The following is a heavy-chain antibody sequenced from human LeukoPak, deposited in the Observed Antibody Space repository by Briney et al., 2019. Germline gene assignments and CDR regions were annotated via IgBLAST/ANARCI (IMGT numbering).Heavy chain of an antibody. CDR2: IYYSGST. CDR1: GGSISSSSYY. Sequence: SETLSLTCTVSGGSISSSSYYWGWIRQPPGKGLEWIGSIYYSGSTNYNPSLKSRVTISVDTSKNQFSLKLSSVTAADTAVYYCASLKYYYGSEYTFDYWGQGALVTVSS. CDR3: ASLKYYYGSEYTFDY. D-gene: IGHD3-10*01. J-gene: IGHJ4*02. V-gene: IGHV4-39*07.